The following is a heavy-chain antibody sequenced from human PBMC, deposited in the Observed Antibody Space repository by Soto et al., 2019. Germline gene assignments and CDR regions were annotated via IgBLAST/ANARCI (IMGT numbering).Heavy chain of an antibody. CDR3: ARGERYFDWLLFDPDAFDI. D-gene: IGHD3-9*01. Sequence: GGSLRLSCAASGFTFSSYGMHWVRQAPGKGLEWVAVIWYDGSNKYYADSVKGRFTISRDNSKNTLYLQMNSLRAEDTAVYYCARGERYFDWLLFDPDAFDIWGQGTMVTVSS. J-gene: IGHJ3*02. CDR2: IWYDGSNK. CDR1: GFTFSSYG. V-gene: IGHV3-33*01.